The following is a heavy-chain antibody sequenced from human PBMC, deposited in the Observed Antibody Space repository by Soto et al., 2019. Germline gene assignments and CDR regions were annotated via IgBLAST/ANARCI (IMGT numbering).Heavy chain of an antibody. Sequence: QVQLVESGGGVVQPGRSLRLSCAASGFTFSGYGMHWVRQAPGKGLDWVAVISYDGSNKYYADSVKGRFTISRDNSRNTLYLQMNSLRAEDTAVYYCAKAPGTVVVLTPVLDYWGQGHLVTVSS. J-gene: IGHJ4*02. CDR2: ISYDGSNK. CDR3: AKAPGTVVVLTPVLDY. D-gene: IGHD3-22*01. CDR1: GFTFSGYG. V-gene: IGHV3-30*18.